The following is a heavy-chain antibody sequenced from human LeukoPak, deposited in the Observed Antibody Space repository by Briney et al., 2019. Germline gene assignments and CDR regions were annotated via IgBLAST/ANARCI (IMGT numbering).Heavy chain of an antibody. J-gene: IGHJ4*02. V-gene: IGHV4-59*12. CDR2: IYYGGST. CDR3: ASHSGGYAY. D-gene: IGHD5-12*01. Sequence: SETLSLTCTVSGGSINNYYWSWVRQPPGKGLEWIGYIYYGGSTNYKPSLKSRVTISVDTSKNQFSLKLNSVTAADTAVYYCASHSGGYAYWGQGTLVTVSS. CDR1: GGSINNYY.